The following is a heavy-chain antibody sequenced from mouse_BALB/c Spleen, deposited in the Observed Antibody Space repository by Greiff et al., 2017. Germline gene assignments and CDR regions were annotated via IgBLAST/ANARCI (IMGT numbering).Heavy chain of an antibody. CDR1: GYAFTNYL. V-gene: IGHV1-54*01. CDR3: ARGGLTRPLDY. D-gene: IGHD3-1*01. J-gene: IGHJ2*01. CDR2: INPGSGGT. Sequence: QVQLQQSGAELVRPGTSVKVSCKASGYAFTNYLIEWVKQRPGQGLEWIGVINPGSGGTNYNEKFKGKATLTADKSSSTAYMQLSSLTSDDSAVYFCARGGLTRPLDYWGQGTTLTVSS.